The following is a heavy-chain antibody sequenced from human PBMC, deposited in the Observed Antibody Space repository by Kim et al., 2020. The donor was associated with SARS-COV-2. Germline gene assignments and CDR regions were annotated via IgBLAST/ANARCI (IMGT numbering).Heavy chain of an antibody. CDR1: RGPITSDDYN. J-gene: IGHJ5*02. CDR3: VRLRGVWLDT. CDR2: AYAIGRT. Sequence: SETLSLTCTVSRGPITSDDYNWHWVRQSPGKGREWIGTAYAIGRTYSNPPSKARVTMSVDTSKNQFSLKLTPLTAADTAVYYCVRLRGVWLDTWGQGTQVTVSS. V-gene: IGHV4-30-4*01.